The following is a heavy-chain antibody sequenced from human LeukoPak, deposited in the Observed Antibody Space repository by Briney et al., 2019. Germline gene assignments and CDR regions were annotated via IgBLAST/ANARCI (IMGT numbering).Heavy chain of an antibody. CDR2: IYYSGST. J-gene: IGHJ4*02. CDR1: GDSFSSSPYY. D-gene: IGHD4/OR15-4a*01. Sequence: SETLSLTCTVSGDSFSSSPYYWGWIRQPPGKGLEWIGSIYYSGSTHYNPSLKSRVTMSIDTSKNQFSLRLSSVTAADTAVYYCARRPGEYGGNDFDYWGQGTLVTVSS. CDR3: ARRPGEYGGNDFDY. V-gene: IGHV4-39*01.